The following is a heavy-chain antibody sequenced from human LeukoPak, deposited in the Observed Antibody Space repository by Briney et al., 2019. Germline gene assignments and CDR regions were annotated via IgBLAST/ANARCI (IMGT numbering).Heavy chain of an antibody. D-gene: IGHD3-10*01. CDR1: GYTFTSYG. J-gene: IGHJ4*02. Sequence: ASVKVSCKASGYTFTSYGISWVRQAPGQGLEWIGWISAYNGNTNYAQKLQGRVTMTTDTSTSTAYMELRSLRSDDTAVYYCARGRRYASGRPNSEAFGYWGQETLVTVSS. CDR2: ISAYNGNT. CDR3: ARGRRYASGRPNSEAFGY. V-gene: IGHV1-18*01.